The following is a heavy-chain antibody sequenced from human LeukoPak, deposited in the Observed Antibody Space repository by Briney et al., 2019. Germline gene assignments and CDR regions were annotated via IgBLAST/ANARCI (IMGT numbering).Heavy chain of an antibody. D-gene: IGHD1-20*01. CDR2: IYASGNT. J-gene: IGHJ4*02. Sequence: SETLSLTCTVSGGSISTYYWSLIRQPAGKGLEWIGRIYASGNTNYNPSLKSRVTMSLDTSKNQFSLKLSSVTAADTAVYYCARAFNWNDVLYFDYWGQGTLVTVSS. CDR3: ARAFNWNDVLYFDY. CDR1: GGSISTYY. V-gene: IGHV4-4*07.